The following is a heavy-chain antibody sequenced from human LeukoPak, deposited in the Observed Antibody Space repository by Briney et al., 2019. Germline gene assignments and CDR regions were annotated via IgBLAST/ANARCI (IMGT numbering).Heavy chain of an antibody. CDR3: ARALSHYYDSSGYLDY. Sequence: ASVKVSCKASGYTFTSYATHWVRQAPGQRLEWMGWINAGNGNTKYSQKFQGRVTITRDTSASTAYMELSSLRSEDTAVYYCARALSHYYDSSGYLDYWGQGTLVTVSS. V-gene: IGHV1-3*01. J-gene: IGHJ4*02. D-gene: IGHD3-22*01. CDR1: GYTFTSYA. CDR2: INAGNGNT.